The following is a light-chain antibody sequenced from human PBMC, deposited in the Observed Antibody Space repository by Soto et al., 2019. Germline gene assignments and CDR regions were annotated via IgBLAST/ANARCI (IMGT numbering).Light chain of an antibody. J-gene: IGLJ2*01. CDR2: LSSDGSH. CDR3: QTWATGIVV. Sequence: QPVLTQSPSASASLGASVKITCTLSSGHSSYIIAWHQQQPEKGPQYLMKLSSDGSHTKGDGIPDRFSGSSSGAERYLTISSLQSEDEADYYCQTWATGIVVFGGGTKLTVL. V-gene: IGLV4-69*01. CDR1: SGHSSYI.